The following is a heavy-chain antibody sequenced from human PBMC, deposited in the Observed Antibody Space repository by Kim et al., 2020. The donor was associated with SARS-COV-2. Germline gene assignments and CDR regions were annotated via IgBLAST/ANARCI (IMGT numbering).Heavy chain of an antibody. CDR1: GFTFDDYA. CDR2: IRGDAGST. J-gene: IGHJ6*02. V-gene: IGHV3-43*02. Sequence: GGSLRLSCAASGFTFDDYAMHWVRQAPGKGLEWVSLIRGDAGSTYYAYSVKGRFTISRDNSKNSLYLKMNSLRTKDTALYYCAKDYFSSSWTLYYYYGMDVWRQGTTVTVSS. CDR3: AKDYFSSSWTLYYYYGMDV. D-gene: IGHD6-13*01.